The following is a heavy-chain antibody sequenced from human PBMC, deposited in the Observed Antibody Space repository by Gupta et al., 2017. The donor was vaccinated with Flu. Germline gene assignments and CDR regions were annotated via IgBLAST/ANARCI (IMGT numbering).Heavy chain of an antibody. CDR2: ISSSAVT. V-gene: IGHV3-48*03. J-gene: IGHJ4*02. CDR3: ARGHWDS. Sequence: EVQLVESGGGLVQPVGSLILSCAASGFTFSSYEFSWVRLAPGKGLEWVSYISSSAVTYYTDSVKGRFTISRDNAKNSVYLQMNSLTAEDTAFYYCARGHWDSWGQGTLVTVSS. CDR1: GFTFSSYE.